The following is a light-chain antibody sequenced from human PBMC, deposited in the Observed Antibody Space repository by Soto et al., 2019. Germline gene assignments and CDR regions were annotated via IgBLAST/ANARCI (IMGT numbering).Light chain of an antibody. Sequence: DIVMTQSPDSLAVSLGERATINCKSSQSVLYSSNNNNYLAWYQQKPRQPPKLLIYWASIRESGVPDRFSGSGSGTDFTLTISSLQAEDVAVYYCQQFFSTPPTFGQGTRVELK. CDR2: WAS. J-gene: IGKJ1*01. V-gene: IGKV4-1*01. CDR1: QSVLYSSNNNNY. CDR3: QQFFSTPPT.